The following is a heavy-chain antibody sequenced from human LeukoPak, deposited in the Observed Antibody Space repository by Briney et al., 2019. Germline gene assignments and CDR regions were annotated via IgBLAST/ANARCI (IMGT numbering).Heavy chain of an antibody. CDR1: GYTFTGYY. Sequence: ASVKVSCKASGYTFTGYYMHWVRQAPGQGLEWMGWINPNSGGTNYAQKFQGRVTMTRNTSISTACMELSRLRSDDTAVYYCASSILGYCSSTSCNGGYWGQGTLVTVSS. V-gene: IGHV1-2*02. CDR3: ASSILGYCSSTSCNGGY. D-gene: IGHD2-2*01. CDR2: INPNSGGT. J-gene: IGHJ4*02.